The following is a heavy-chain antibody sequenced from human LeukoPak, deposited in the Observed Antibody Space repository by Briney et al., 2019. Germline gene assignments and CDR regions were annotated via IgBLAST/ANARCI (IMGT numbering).Heavy chain of an antibody. CDR1: RFTFSSYT. CDR3: ARSIVATQFYYYYYMDV. Sequence: GGSLRLSCAASRFTFSSYTMNWVRQAPGKGLEWVSYISSSGTTVYYADSVKGRFTISRDNAKNSLYLQMNSLRAEDTAVYYCARSIVATQFYYYYYMDVWGKGTTVTVSS. J-gene: IGHJ6*03. V-gene: IGHV3-48*04. D-gene: IGHD5-12*01. CDR2: ISSSGTTV.